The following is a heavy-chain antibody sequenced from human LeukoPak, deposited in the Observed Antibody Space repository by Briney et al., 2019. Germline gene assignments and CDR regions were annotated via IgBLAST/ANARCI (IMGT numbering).Heavy chain of an antibody. J-gene: IGHJ4*02. Sequence: PGGSLRLSCAVSGFTFSNYWMTWVRQAPGKGLEWVANIKHDGSGPSYLDSVRGRFTISRDNARNSLSLQMTSLRAEDTAVYYCERAREITVSGTDYFDYWGQGTLVTVSS. CDR3: ERAREITVSGTDYFDY. CDR1: GFTFSNYW. V-gene: IGHV3-7*01. D-gene: IGHD6-19*01. CDR2: IKHDGSGP.